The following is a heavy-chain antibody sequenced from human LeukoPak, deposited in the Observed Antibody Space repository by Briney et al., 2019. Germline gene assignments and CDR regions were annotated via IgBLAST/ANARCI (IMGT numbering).Heavy chain of an antibody. CDR3: AKVKSRSIAARGGYFDY. J-gene: IGHJ4*02. CDR1: GFTFSSYA. D-gene: IGHD6-6*01. CDR2: ISGSGGST. V-gene: IGHV3-23*01. Sequence: PGASLRLSCAASGFTFSSYAMSWVRQAPGKGLEWVSAISGSGGSTYYADSVKGWFTISRDNSKNTLYLQMNSLRAEDTAVYYCAKVKSRSIAARGGYFDYWGQGTLVTVSS.